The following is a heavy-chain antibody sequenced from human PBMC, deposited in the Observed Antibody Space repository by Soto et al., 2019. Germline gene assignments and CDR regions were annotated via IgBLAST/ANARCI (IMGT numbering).Heavy chain of an antibody. V-gene: IGHV1-18*01. CDR3: ARGKCGGDGYSLAKYYFDY. D-gene: IGHD2-21*02. CDR2: ISAYNGNT. Sequence: ASVKVSCKASGYTFTSYGISWVRQAPGQGLEWMGWISAYNGNTNYAQKLQGRVTMTTDTSTSTAYMELRSLRSDDTAVYYCARGKCGGDGYSLAKYYFDYWGQGTLVTVSS. CDR1: GYTFTSYG. J-gene: IGHJ4*02.